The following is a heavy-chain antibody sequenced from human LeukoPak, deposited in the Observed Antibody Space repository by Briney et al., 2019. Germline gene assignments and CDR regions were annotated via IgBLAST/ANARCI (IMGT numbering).Heavy chain of an antibody. CDR3: ARGLRFLEWTPYYYSYYMDV. D-gene: IGHD3-3*01. Sequence: ASVRVSCKASGYTFTSYDINWGRQATGQGLEWMGWMNPNSGNTGYAQKFQGRVTMTRNTSISTAYMELSSLRSEDTAVYYCARGLRFLEWTPYYYSYYMDVWGKGTTVTVSS. CDR1: GYTFTSYD. CDR2: MNPNSGNT. V-gene: IGHV1-8*01. J-gene: IGHJ6*03.